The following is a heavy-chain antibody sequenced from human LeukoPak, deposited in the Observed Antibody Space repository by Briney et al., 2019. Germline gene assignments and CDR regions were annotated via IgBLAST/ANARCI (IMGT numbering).Heavy chain of an antibody. V-gene: IGHV4-34*01. D-gene: IGHD6-13*01. J-gene: IGHJ4*02. CDR3: ATTGYGSSWTRRPPYYFDY. CDR1: GGSFSGYY. CDR2: INHSGST. Sequence: SETLSLTCAVYGGSFSGYYWSWIRQPPGKGLEWIGEINHSGSTNYNPSLKSRVTISVDTSKNQFSLKLSSVTAADTAVYYCATTGYGSSWTRRPPYYFDYWGQGTLVTVSS.